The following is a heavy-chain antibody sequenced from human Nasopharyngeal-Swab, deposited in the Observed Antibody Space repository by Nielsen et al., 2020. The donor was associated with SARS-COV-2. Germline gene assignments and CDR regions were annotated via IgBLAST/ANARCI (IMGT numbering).Heavy chain of an antibody. CDR1: GGSFSGYY. J-gene: IGHJ4*02. CDR2: INHSGST. Sequence: SETLSLTCAVYGGSFSGYYWSWIRQPPGKGLEWIGEINHSGSTNYNPSLKSRVTISVDTSKNQFSLKQSSVTAADTAVYYCAREVVGATEYYFDYWGQGTLVTVSS. D-gene: IGHD1-26*01. V-gene: IGHV4-34*01. CDR3: AREVVGATEYYFDY.